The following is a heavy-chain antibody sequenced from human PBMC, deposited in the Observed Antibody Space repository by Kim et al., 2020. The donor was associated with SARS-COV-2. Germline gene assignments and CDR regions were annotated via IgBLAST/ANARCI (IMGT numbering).Heavy chain of an antibody. V-gene: IGHV4-59*13. CDR1: GGSISGYS. J-gene: IGHJ3*02. CDR3: ARDHCSGSRCVAFDI. Sequence: SETLSLPCSVSGGSISGYSWSWIRQPPGKGLEWIGYIHYNGNTDYNPSLESRVSISLDTPKNEFSLSLTSVTAADTAMHYCARDHCSGSRCVAFDIWGQG. D-gene: IGHD2-2*01. CDR2: IHYNGNT.